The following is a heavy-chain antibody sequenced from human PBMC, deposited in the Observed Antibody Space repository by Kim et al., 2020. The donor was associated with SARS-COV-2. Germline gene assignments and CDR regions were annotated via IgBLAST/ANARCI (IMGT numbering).Heavy chain of an antibody. D-gene: IGHD2-21*02. CDR3: AKAACGTDCFIVYF. J-gene: IGHJ4*02. Sequence: GGSLRLSCAASGFTFDDYAMHWVRQTPGKGLVWVSFINGNGASTRYADSVKGRFTISRDNSKNSLYLQMDSLRIEDTAFYYCAKAACGTDCFIVYFWGQGTLVTVSS. V-gene: IGHV3-43*02. CDR2: INGNGAST. CDR1: GFTFDDYA.